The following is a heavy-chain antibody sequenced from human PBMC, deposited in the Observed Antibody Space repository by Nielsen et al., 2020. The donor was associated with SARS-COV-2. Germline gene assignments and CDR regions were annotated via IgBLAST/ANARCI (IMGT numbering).Heavy chain of an antibody. CDR1: GYTFTSYG. CDR3: ARGWLNYDFWSGYYGNWFDP. CDR2: ISAYNGNT. D-gene: IGHD3-3*01. V-gene: IGHV1-18*01. Sequence: ASVKVSCKASGYTFTSYGISWVRQAPGQGLEWMGWISAYNGNTNYAQKLQGRVTMTTDTSTSTAYMELSSLRSEDTAVYYCARGWLNYDFWSGYYGNWFDPWGQGTLVTVSS. J-gene: IGHJ5*02.